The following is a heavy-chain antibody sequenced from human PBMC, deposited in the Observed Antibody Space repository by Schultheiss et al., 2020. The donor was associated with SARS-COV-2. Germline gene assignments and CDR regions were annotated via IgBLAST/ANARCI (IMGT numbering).Heavy chain of an antibody. CDR2: ISGSGGST. CDR1: GFTFSNAW. CDR3: ARGLGYCSGGSCYSPYYYYGMDV. J-gene: IGHJ6*02. V-gene: IGHV3-23*01. D-gene: IGHD2-15*01. Sequence: GESLKISCTASGFTFSNAWMSWVRQAPGKGLEWVSAISGSGGSTYYADSVKGRFTISRDNSKNTLYLQMNSLRAEDTAVYYCARGLGYCSGGSCYSPYYYYGMDVWGQGTTVTVSS.